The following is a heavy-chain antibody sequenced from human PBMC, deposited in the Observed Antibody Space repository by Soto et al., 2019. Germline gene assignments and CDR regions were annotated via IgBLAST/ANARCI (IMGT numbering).Heavy chain of an antibody. D-gene: IGHD4-4*01. J-gene: IGHJ5*02. CDR3: ASTVTTTAYNWFDP. Sequence: GGSLRLSCAASGFTFSDYYMSWIRQAPGKGLEWVSYISSSGSTIYYADSVKGRFTISRDNAKNSLYLQRNSLRAEDTAVYYCASTVTTTAYNWFDPWGQGTLVTVSS. V-gene: IGHV3-11*01. CDR2: ISSSGSTI. CDR1: GFTFSDYY.